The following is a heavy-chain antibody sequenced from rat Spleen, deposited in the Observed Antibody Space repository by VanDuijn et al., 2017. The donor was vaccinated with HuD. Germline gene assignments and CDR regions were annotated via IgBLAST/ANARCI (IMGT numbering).Heavy chain of an antibody. Sequence: EVQLVESGGGLVQPGRSLKLSCVASGFTFSNYGMHWIRQAPTKGLEWVASISPSGGSTYYRDSVKGRFTVSRENTERTLYLLVDSLRSEDTATYYCVRQDTSGYSNWFAYWGQGTLVTVSS. J-gene: IGHJ3*01. CDR3: VRQDTSGYSNWFAY. V-gene: IGHV5-19*01. D-gene: IGHD4-3*01. CDR1: GFTFSNYG. CDR2: ISPSGGST.